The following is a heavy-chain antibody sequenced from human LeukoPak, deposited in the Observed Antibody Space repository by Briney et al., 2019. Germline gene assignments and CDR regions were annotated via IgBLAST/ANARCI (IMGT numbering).Heavy chain of an antibody. Sequence: GGSLRLSCAASGFNFNYYGMHWVRQAPGKGLEGVSAISGSGGSTYYADSVKGRFTISRDNSKNTLYLQMNSLRAEDTAVYYCAKGGRLVVITLYYFDYWGQGTLVTVSS. V-gene: IGHV3-23*01. CDR3: AKGGRLVVITLYYFDY. CDR1: GFNFNYYG. J-gene: IGHJ4*02. D-gene: IGHD3-22*01. CDR2: ISGSGGST.